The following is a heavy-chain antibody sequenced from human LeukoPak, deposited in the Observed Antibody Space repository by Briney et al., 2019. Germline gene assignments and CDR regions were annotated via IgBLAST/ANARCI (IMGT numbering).Heavy chain of an antibody. Sequence: SETLSLTCTVSGGSISSSSYYWGWIRQPPGKGLEWIGSIYYSGSTYYNPSLKSRVTISVDTPKNQFSLKLSSVTAADTAVYYCARGGDSIAVAATDYWGQGTLVTVSS. D-gene: IGHD6-19*01. J-gene: IGHJ4*02. V-gene: IGHV4-39*01. CDR2: IYYSGST. CDR1: GGSISSSSYY. CDR3: ARGGDSIAVAATDY.